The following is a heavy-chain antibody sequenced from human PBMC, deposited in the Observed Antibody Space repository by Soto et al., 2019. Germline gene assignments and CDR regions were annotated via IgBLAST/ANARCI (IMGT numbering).Heavy chain of an antibody. J-gene: IGHJ6*02. D-gene: IGHD1-26*01. CDR3: ARGFRYPSNYYYYYGMDV. V-gene: IGHV4-34*01. CDR1: GGSFSGYY. Sequence: SETLSLTCAVYGGSFSGYYWSWIRQPPGKGLEWIGEINHSGSTNYNPSLKSRVTISVDTSKNQFSLKLSSVTAADTAVYYCARGFRYPSNYYYYYGMDVLGQRTTVTVSS. CDR2: INHSGST.